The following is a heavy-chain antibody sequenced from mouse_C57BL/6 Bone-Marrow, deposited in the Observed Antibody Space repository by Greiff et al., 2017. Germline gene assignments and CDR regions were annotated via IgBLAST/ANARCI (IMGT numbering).Heavy chain of an antibody. CDR3: ARRGYGNYPWFAY. CDR2: ISSGGSYT. CDR1: GFTFSSYG. V-gene: IGHV5-6*01. J-gene: IGHJ3*01. Sequence: EVQGVESGGDLVKPGGSLKLSCAASGFTFSSYGMSWVRQTPDKRLEWVATISSGGSYTYYPDSVKGRFTISRDNAKNTLYLQMSSLKSEDAAMYYCARRGYGNYPWFAYWGQGTLVTVSA. D-gene: IGHD2-10*02.